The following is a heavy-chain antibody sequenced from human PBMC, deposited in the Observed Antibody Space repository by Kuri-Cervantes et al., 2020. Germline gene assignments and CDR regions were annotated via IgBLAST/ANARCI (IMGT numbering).Heavy chain of an antibody. D-gene: IGHD1-1*01. V-gene: IGHV1-8*01. Sequence: ASVKVSCKASGYTFTSYDINWVRQATGQGLEWMGWMNPNSGNTGYAQKFQGRVTMTRNTSISTAYMELSSLRSEDTAVYYCARTWNDRDDAFDIWGQGTMVTVSS. J-gene: IGHJ3*02. CDR2: MNPNSGNT. CDR3: ARTWNDRDDAFDI. CDR1: GYTFTSYD.